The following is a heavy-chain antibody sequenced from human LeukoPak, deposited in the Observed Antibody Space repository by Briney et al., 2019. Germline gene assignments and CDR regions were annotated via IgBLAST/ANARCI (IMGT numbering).Heavy chain of an antibody. J-gene: IGHJ4*02. CDR1: GFPFQNAW. V-gene: IGHV3-15*01. Sequence: GGSLRLSCGASGFPFQNAWMSWVRQTPGKGLDWVGRIKSKADGGATDYAADVQDKFTISRDDSESMLYLEVSSLTTDDKGVYFCATDALVTAYWGQGTLVTVSS. CDR3: ATDALVTAY. D-gene: IGHD2-21*02. CDR2: IKSKADGGAT.